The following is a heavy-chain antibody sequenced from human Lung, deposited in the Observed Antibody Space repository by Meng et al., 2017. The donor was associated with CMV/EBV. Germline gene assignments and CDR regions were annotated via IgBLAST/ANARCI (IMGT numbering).Heavy chain of an antibody. D-gene: IGHD2-15*01. CDR1: RASISTYY. J-gene: IGHJ5*01. CDR3: ARSGPCNGGICYSGKFDS. V-gene: IGHV4-59*01. Sequence: SETLSLXCTVSRASISTYYWGWIRQPPGKGLEWIGYFYYGGSTNYNPSLKSRVTILVDASKNQFSLKLSSVTAADTAIYYCARSGPCNGGICYSGKFDSXGQGXLVTVSS. CDR2: FYYGGST.